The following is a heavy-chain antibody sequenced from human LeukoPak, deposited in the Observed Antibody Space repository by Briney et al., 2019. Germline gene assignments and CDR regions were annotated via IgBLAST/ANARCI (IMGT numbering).Heavy chain of an antibody. CDR2: IIPIFGTA. J-gene: IGHJ6*04. D-gene: IGHD2-15*01. CDR1: GGTFSSYA. Sequence: ASVKVSCKASGGTFSSYAISWVRQAPGQGLEWMGGIIPIFGTANYAQKFQGRVTITADESTGTAYMELSSLRSEDTAVYYCARARGCSGGSCYLATGYYYYGMDVWGKGTTVTVSS. V-gene: IGHV1-69*01. CDR3: ARARGCSGGSCYLATGYYYYGMDV.